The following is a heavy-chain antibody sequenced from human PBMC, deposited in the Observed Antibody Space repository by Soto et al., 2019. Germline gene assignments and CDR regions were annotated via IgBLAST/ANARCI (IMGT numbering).Heavy chain of an antibody. CDR3: AKATALELRPPWGMDV. Sequence: PSETLSLTCTVSCGSFSGSNYYWGWIRQPPGKGLEWIGSIYYSGSTYYNPSLKSRVTISVDTSKNQFSLYLQMNSLRAEDTAVYYCAKATALELRPPWGMDVWGQGTTVTVSS. D-gene: IGHD1-7*01. CDR2: IYYSGST. V-gene: IGHV4-39*07. CDR1: CGSFSGSNYY. J-gene: IGHJ6*02.